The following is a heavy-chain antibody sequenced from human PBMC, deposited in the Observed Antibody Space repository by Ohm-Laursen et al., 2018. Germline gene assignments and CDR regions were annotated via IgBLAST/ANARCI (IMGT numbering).Heavy chain of an antibody. CDR2: ISATGGRT. CDR1: GFSFSTFA. CDR3: AKDCRGGCRDPE. Sequence: SLRLSCAASGFSFSTFAMSWVRQAPGKGLEWVSDISATGGRTDYAKSVKGRFTISRDNSKNTFYLQMNSLRAEDTAVYYCAKDCRGGCRDPERGPGTLVTVSS. D-gene: IGHD2-15*01. J-gene: IGHJ4*02. V-gene: IGHV3-23*01.